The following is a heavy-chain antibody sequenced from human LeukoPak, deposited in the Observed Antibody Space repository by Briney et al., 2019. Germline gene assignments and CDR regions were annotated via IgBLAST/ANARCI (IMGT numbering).Heavy chain of an antibody. CDR2: IIGSGGST. J-gene: IGHJ3*02. CDR1: GFTFSSYA. D-gene: IGHD2-2*01. V-gene: IGHV3-23*01. CDR3: AKAHQDIVVVPAALGDAFDI. Sequence: GGSLRLSCAASGFTFSSYAMSWVRQAPGKGLEWVSAIIGSGGSTYYADSVKGRFTISRDNSKNTLYLQMNSLRAEDTAVYYCAKAHQDIVVVPAALGDAFDIWGQGTMVTVSS.